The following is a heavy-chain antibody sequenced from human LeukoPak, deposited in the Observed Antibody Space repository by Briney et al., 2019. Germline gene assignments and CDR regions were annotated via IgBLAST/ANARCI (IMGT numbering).Heavy chain of an antibody. CDR2: ISSSSSYI. V-gene: IGHV3-21*01. Sequence: PGGSLRLSCAASGFTFSSCSMNWVRQAPGKGLEWVSSISSSSSYIYYADSVKGRFTISRDNAKNSLYLQMNSLRAEDTAVYYCARSGSYNYNWFDPWGQGTLVTVSS. D-gene: IGHD1-26*01. CDR1: GFTFSSCS. J-gene: IGHJ5*02. CDR3: ARSGSYNYNWFDP.